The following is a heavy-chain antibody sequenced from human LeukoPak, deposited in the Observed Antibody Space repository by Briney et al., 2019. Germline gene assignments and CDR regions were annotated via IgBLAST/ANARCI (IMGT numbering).Heavy chain of an antibody. J-gene: IGHJ4*02. D-gene: IGHD6-13*01. CDR3: ATLGYSSSWSFDY. Sequence: PGGSLRLSCAPSGFTVSINYMSWVRQAPGKGLEWVSVIYSGGSTYYADSVKGRFTISRDNSKNTLYLQMNSLGSEYTAVYYCATLGYSSSWSFDYWGQGTLVTVSS. CDR2: IYSGGST. V-gene: IGHV3-53*01. CDR1: GFTVSINY.